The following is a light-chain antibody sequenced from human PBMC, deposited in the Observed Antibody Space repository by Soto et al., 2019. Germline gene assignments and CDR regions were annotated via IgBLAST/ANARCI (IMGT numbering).Light chain of an antibody. Sequence: AIQLTQSPSSLSAPVGDRVTITCRASQDIRGALAWYQQKPGKAPKMLIYDVSTLESGVPLRFSGSSSGTDFTLTISSLQPVDFATYYCQQFNSYPITFGQGTRLEIK. J-gene: IGKJ5*01. V-gene: IGKV1-13*02. CDR2: DVS. CDR3: QQFNSYPIT. CDR1: QDIRGA.